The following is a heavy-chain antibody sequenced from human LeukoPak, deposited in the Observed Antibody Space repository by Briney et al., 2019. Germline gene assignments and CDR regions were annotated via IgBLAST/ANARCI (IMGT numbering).Heavy chain of an antibody. V-gene: IGHV3-53*01. Sequence: GGSLRLSCAASGFTVSSNYMSWVRQAPGKGLEWVSVINSGGSTFYADSVKGRFTISRDNSKNTVYLQMNTLRADDTAVYYCVREYYGDLWGRGTLVTVSS. CDR1: GFTVSSNY. J-gene: IGHJ4*02. CDR2: INSGGST. CDR3: VREYYGDL.